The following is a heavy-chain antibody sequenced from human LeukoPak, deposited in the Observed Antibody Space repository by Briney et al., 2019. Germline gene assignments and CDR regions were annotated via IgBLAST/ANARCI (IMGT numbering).Heavy chain of an antibody. CDR3: ARARGRYCSSTSCYDRPDAFDI. V-gene: IGHV4-31*03. D-gene: IGHD2-2*01. CDR1: GGSISSGGYY. J-gene: IGHJ3*02. CDR2: IHYSGST. Sequence: SETLSLTCTVSGGSISSGGYYWSWIRQHPGKGLEWIGYIHYSGSTYYNPSLKSRVTISVDTSKNQFSLKLSSVTAADMAVYYCARARGRYCSSTSCYDRPDAFDIWGQGTMVTVSS.